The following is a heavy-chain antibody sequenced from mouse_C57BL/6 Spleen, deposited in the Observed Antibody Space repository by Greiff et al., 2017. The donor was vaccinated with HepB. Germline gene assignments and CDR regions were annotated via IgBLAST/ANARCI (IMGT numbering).Heavy chain of an antibody. CDR2: ISYDGSN. D-gene: IGHD1-1*01. CDR1: GYSITSGYY. V-gene: IGHV3-6*01. CDR3: ARAPLYYGSSYEAMDY. J-gene: IGHJ4*01. Sequence: DVKLQESGPGLVKPSQSLSLTCSVTGYSITSGYYWNWIRQFPGNKLEWMGYISYDGSNNYNPSLKNRISITRDTSKNQFFLKLNSVTTEDTATYYGARAPLYYGSSYEAMDYWGQGTSVTVSS.